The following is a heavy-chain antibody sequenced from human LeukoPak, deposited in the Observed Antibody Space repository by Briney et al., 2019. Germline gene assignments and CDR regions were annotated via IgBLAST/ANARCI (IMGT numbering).Heavy chain of an antibody. CDR2: IVYSGST. CDR3: ARHFFDWFRMKWFDP. Sequence: SETLSLTCTVSGYSISSSSYYWGWIRQPLGKGLEWIGSIVYSGSTYYNPSLKSRVTISADTSENQFSLKLSSVTAADTAVYYCARHFFDWFRMKWFDPWGQGTLVTVSS. D-gene: IGHD3-9*01. CDR1: GYSISSSSYY. V-gene: IGHV4-39*01. J-gene: IGHJ5*02.